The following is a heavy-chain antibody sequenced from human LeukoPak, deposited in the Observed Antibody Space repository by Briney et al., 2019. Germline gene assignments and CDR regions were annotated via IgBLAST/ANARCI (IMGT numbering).Heavy chain of an antibody. Sequence: SETLSLTCAVSGGSISSGGYSWSWIRQPPGKGLEWIGYIYHSGSTYYNPSLKSRVTISVDRSKNQFALKLSSVTAADTAVYYCARSYGDYVDWYFDLWGRGTLVTVSS. CDR1: GGSISSGGYS. D-gene: IGHD4-17*01. CDR3: ARSYGDYVDWYFDL. CDR2: IYHSGST. J-gene: IGHJ2*01. V-gene: IGHV4-30-2*01.